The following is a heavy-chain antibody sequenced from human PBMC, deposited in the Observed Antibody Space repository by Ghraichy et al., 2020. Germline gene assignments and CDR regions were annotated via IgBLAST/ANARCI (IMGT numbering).Heavy chain of an antibody. CDR3: TTDFVPILWFGESTVVDY. CDR1: GFTFSNAW. J-gene: IGHJ4*02. Sequence: GGSLRLSCAASGFTFSNAWMSWVRQAPGKGLEWVGRIKSKTDGGTTDYAAPVKGRFTISRDDSKNTLYLQMNSLKTEDTAVYYCTTDFVPILWFGESTVVDYWGQGTLVTVSS. CDR2: IKSKTDGGTT. V-gene: IGHV3-15*01. D-gene: IGHD3-10*01.